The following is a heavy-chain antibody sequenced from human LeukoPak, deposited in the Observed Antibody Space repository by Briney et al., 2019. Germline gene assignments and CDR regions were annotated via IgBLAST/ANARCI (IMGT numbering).Heavy chain of an antibody. Sequence: SETLSLTCTVSGVSISSDYWSWIRLPPGKGLEWIGYIYYSGSSNYNPSLKSRVTMLVDTSKNQFSLNLTSVTAADTAVYYCARRLRQNLFDPWGQGTLVTVSS. V-gene: IGHV4-59*08. CDR2: IYYSGSS. J-gene: IGHJ5*02. CDR1: GVSISSDY. D-gene: IGHD4-17*01. CDR3: ARRLRQNLFDP.